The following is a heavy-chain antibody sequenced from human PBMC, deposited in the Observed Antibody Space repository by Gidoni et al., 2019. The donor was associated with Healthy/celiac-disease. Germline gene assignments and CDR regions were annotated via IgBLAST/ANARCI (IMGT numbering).Heavy chain of an antibody. D-gene: IGHD2-8*01. CDR1: GFTFSSYG. J-gene: IGHJ3*02. CDR3: ARSDCTNGVCYRRTDAFDI. CDR2: IGYDGSNK. Sequence: VQLVESGGGVVQPGRSLRLYCAAPGFTFSSYGMHWVRQAPGKGLGWVAVIGYDGSNKYYADSVKGRFTISRDNSKNTLYLQMNSLRAEDTAVYYCARSDCTNGVCYRRTDAFDIWGQGTMVTVSS. V-gene: IGHV3-33*01.